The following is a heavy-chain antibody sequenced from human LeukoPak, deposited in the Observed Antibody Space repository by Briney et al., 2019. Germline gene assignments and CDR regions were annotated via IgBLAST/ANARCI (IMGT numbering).Heavy chain of an antibody. V-gene: IGHV3-7*01. Sequence: PGGSLRLSRAASGFTFSTYWMHWVRQAPGKGLEWVANINQGGSEKHYVDSVKGRFTISRDNAKNSLYLQMNSLRAEDTAVYYCARGEPMGSYWGQGTLVSVSS. D-gene: IGHD3-10*01. CDR3: ARGEPMGSY. CDR1: GFTFSTYW. CDR2: INQGGSEK. J-gene: IGHJ4*02.